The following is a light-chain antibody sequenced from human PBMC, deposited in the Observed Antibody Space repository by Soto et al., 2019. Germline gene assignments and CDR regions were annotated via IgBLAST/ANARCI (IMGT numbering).Light chain of an antibody. V-gene: IGKV1-39*01. Sequence: DIPVTQSPSSLSASFGDRVTITCRSSQAIFTFLNWYQQKEGKAPRFLIYATSNLQSGVPSRFSGTGSATHFTLTISSLQPEDFATYYCQQSYRAVTFGQGTRLEIK. J-gene: IGKJ5*01. CDR2: ATS. CDR3: QQSYRAVT. CDR1: QAIFTF.